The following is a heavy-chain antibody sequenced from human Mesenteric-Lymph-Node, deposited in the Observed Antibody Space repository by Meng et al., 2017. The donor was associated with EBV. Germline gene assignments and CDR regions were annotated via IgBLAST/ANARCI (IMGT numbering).Heavy chain of an antibody. CDR2: IFHAGNT. Sequence: VQLQEPGPGLVKPSGTLSLTCGVSGDSIISTDTWWSWVRQPPGKGLEWIGEIFHAGNTNYNPSLKSQVTMSVDTSKNQFSLNLSSVTAADSAVYYCARGSHYTWDVWGQGTLVTVSS. CDR1: GDSIISTDTW. V-gene: IGHV4-4*02. J-gene: IGHJ4*02. CDR3: ARGSHYTWDV. D-gene: IGHD3-16*01.